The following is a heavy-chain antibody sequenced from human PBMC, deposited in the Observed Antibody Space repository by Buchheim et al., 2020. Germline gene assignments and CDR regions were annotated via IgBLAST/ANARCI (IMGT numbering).Heavy chain of an antibody. Sequence: QVQLQESGPGLVKPSQTLSLTCAVSGGSISSGGYSWSWIRQPPGKGLEWIGYIYYSGSTYYNPSLKRRVTISVDTSKNQFSLKLSSVTAADTAVYYCARGLHGSGSRYGMDVWGQGTT. D-gene: IGHD3-10*01. J-gene: IGHJ6*02. CDR2: IYYSGST. CDR1: GGSISSGGYS. V-gene: IGHV4-30-4*07. CDR3: ARGLHGSGSRYGMDV.